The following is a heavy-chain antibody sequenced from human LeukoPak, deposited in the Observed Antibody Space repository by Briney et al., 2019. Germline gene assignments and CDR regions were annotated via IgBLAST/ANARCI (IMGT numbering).Heavy chain of an antibody. J-gene: IGHJ4*02. V-gene: IGHV4-34*01. CDR3: ARGKNNYFDY. CDR1: GGSFSGYY. CDR2: INHGGST. Sequence: KSSETLSLTCAVYGGSFSGYYWSWIRQPPGKGLEWIGEINHGGSTNYNPSLKSRVTISVDTSKNQFSLKLSSVTAADTAVYYCARGKNNYFDYWGQGTLVTVSS.